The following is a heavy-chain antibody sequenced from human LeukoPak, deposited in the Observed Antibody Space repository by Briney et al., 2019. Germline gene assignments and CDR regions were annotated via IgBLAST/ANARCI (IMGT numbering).Heavy chain of an antibody. J-gene: IGHJ4*02. CDR1: GYTCTGYY. CDR3: ARGSTVGATESLGFDY. CDR2: INPNSGDT. Sequence: ASVKVSCKASGYTCTGYYIHWVRQAPGQGLEWMGWINPNSGDTHYAQKFQGRVTMTRDTSISTADMELSRLRSDDTAVYYCARGSTVGATESLGFDYWGQGTPVTVSS. D-gene: IGHD1-26*01. V-gene: IGHV1-2*02.